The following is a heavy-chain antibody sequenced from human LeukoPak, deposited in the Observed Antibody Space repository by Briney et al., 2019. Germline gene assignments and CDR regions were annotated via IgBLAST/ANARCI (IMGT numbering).Heavy chain of an antibody. CDR3: ARDRVVRGLSI. V-gene: IGHV4-4*02. D-gene: IGHD3-10*01. Sequence: PSGSLSLTCAVSGGSISSSNWWSWVRQPPGKGLEWIGEIYHSGSTNYNPSLESRVTISVDKSKNQFSLKLSSVTAADTAVYYCARDRVVRGLSIWGQGTLVTVSS. CDR2: IYHSGST. J-gene: IGHJ4*02. CDR1: GGSISSSNW.